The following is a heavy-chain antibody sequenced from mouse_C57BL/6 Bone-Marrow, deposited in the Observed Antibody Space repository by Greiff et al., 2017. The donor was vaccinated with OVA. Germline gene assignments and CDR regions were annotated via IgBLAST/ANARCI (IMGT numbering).Heavy chain of an antibody. CDR2: IWTGGGT. D-gene: IGHD2-4*01. V-gene: IGHV2-9-1*01. J-gene: IGHJ4*01. Sequence: QVQLKESGPGLVAPSQSLSITCTVSGFSLTSYAISWVRQPPGKGLEWIGVIWTGGGTNYNSALKSRMSISKDNSKSQVFLKMNSLQTDDTARYYCLLIYYDYDSWAMDYWGQGTSVTVSS. CDR3: LLIYYDYDSWAMDY. CDR1: GFSLTSYA.